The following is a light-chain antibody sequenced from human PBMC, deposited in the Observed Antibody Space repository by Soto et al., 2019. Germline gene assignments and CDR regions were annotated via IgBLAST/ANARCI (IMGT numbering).Light chain of an antibody. Sequence: DIQMTQSPSTLSASVGDRVAITCRASDNIAPWVAWYQQKPGKAPKLLIYKAANLADEVPSRFAGSGSGTDFTLTITRLQPDDFATYYCQHYNTYPWTFGQGTKVDI. J-gene: IGKJ1*01. V-gene: IGKV1-5*03. CDR2: KAA. CDR1: DNIAPW. CDR3: QHYNTYPWT.